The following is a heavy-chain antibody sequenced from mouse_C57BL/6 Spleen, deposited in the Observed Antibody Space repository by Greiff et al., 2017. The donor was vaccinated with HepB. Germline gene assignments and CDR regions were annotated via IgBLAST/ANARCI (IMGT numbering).Heavy chain of an antibody. CDR1: GYSITSGYD. D-gene: IGHD1-1*01. CDR2: ISYSGST. Sequence: EVKLEESGPGMVKPSQSLSLTCTVTGYSITSGYDWHWIRHFPGNKLEWMGYISYSGSTNYNPSLKSRISITHDTSKNHFFLKLNSVTTEDTATYYCARGITTVVEGAMDYWGQGTSVTVSS. J-gene: IGHJ4*01. V-gene: IGHV3-1*01. CDR3: ARGITTVVEGAMDY.